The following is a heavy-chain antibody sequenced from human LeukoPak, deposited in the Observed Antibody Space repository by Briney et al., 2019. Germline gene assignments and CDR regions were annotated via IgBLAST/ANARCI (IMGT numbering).Heavy chain of an antibody. CDR2: INQDGSEK. CDR3: ARDGGVSGYDLLDY. Sequence: GGSLRLSCAASGFTFSSFWMTWVRQAPGKELEWVANINQDGSEKYYVDSVKGRFTISRDNAKNSVYLQMNSLRAEDTAVYYCARDGGVSGYDLLDYWGQGTLVTVSS. CDR1: GFTFSSFW. D-gene: IGHD5-12*01. J-gene: IGHJ4*02. V-gene: IGHV3-7*01.